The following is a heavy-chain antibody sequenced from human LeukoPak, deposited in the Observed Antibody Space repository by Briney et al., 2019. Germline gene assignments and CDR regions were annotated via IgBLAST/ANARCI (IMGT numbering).Heavy chain of an antibody. V-gene: IGHV1-46*01. D-gene: IGHD3-22*01. CDR2: INPSGGST. J-gene: IGHJ4*02. CDR3: ARDRYYDNSGFYFESEY. Sequence: GASVKVSCKASGYTFTSNYMHWVRQAPGQGLEWKGIINPSGGSTKYAQKFQGRVTITADESTSTAYMELSSLRSEDTAVYYCARDRYYDNSGFYFESEYWGQGTLVTVSS. CDR1: GYTFTSNY.